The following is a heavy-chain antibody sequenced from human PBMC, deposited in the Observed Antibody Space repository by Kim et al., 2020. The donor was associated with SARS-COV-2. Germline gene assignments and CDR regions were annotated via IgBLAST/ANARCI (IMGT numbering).Heavy chain of an antibody. J-gene: IGHJ6*02. D-gene: IGHD3-10*01. V-gene: IGHV1-3*01. Sequence: ASVKVSCKASGYTFNNYAIHWVRQAPGQRLEWLGWINAATGTPKYSQKFQGRLTITRDTSATTAYMELSSLRSEDTAVYYCTRGFLMVREIIVYYYYYGLDLWGQGTTVTVSS. CDR3: TRGFLMVREIIVYYYYYGLDL. CDR1: GYTFNNYA. CDR2: INAATGTP.